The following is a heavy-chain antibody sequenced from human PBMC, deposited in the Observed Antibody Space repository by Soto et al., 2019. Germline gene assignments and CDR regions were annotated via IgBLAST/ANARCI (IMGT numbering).Heavy chain of an antibody. CDR2: INPSGGST. J-gene: IGHJ4*02. CDR1: GYTFSSYY. Sequence: ASVKVSCKASGYTFSSYYMNWVRQAPGQGLEWMGIINPSGGSTSYAQKFQGRVTMTRDTSTSTVYMELSSLRSEDTAVYYCARVYCSGGSCYGIDYWGQGTLVTVSS. D-gene: IGHD2-15*01. CDR3: ARVYCSGGSCYGIDY. V-gene: IGHV1-46*01.